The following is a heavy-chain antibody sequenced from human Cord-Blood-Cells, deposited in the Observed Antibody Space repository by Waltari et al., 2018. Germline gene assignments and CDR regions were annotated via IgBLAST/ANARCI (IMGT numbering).Heavy chain of an antibody. D-gene: IGHD6-6*01. V-gene: IGHV1-18*01. CDR1: GYTFTSYG. CDR2: SVAYNANA. J-gene: IGHJ2*01. Sequence: QVQLVESGGEVMKPGASLKLSCTASGYTFTSYGIHWVRQAPGQGLEWWGGSVAYNANASSAQYHQGRVKRTSTTSTNTAYIALYILMSDHTAVYSGVCYSVYNSSSYYFDHWGRGTLVTVSS. CDR3: VCYSVYNSSSYYFDH.